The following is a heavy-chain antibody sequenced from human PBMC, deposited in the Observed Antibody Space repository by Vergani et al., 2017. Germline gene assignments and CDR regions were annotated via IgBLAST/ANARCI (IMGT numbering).Heavy chain of an antibody. V-gene: IGHV1-24*01. CDR2: FDPEDSDT. J-gene: IGHJ3*02. D-gene: IGHD2-15*01. CDR3: ATGRVVALNDAFDI. CDR1: GYTITELS. Sequence: QVQMVQSGAEVKKPGASVKVSCKVSGYTITELSMRWVRQAPGKGRECMGGFDPEDSDTIYAQKFQGRVTMTEDTSTDTAYMELSSLRSEDTAVYYCATGRVVALNDAFDIWGQGTMVTVPS.